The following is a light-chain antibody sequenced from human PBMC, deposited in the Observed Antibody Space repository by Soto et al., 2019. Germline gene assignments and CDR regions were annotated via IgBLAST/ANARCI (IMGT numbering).Light chain of an antibody. J-gene: IGKJ5*01. CDR2: GAS. CDR1: QSVSSNY. Sequence: ENVLTQSPGTLSLSPGERATLSCRASQSVSSNYLAWYQQKPGQAPRLLIYGASSGATGIPDRFSGSGSGTDFTLTISRLEPEDFAVYYCQQYGSSLITFGQGTRLEIK. V-gene: IGKV3-20*01. CDR3: QQYGSSLIT.